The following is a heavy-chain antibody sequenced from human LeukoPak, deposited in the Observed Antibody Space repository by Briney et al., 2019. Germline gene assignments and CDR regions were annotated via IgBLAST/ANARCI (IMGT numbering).Heavy chain of an antibody. CDR2: IYYSGST. Sequence: SETLSLTCTVSGGSISSSSYYWGWIRQPPGKGLEWIGSIYYSGSTYYNPSLKSRVTISVDTSKNQFSLKLSPVTAADTAVYYCARLRVAAAGTVIYYYMDVWGKGTTVTISS. CDR1: GGSISSSSYY. J-gene: IGHJ6*03. CDR3: ARLRVAAAGTVIYYYMDV. V-gene: IGHV4-39*01. D-gene: IGHD6-13*01.